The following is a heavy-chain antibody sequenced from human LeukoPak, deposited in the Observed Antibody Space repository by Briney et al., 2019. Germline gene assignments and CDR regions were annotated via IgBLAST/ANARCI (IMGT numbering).Heavy chain of an antibody. D-gene: IGHD2-2*01. J-gene: IGHJ4*02. CDR1: GYSFTTYW. Sequence: GESLKISCRGSGYSFTTYWIGWVRQMPGKGLEWMGIIYPGDSDTRYTPSFQGQVTMSADKSINTAYLQWSSLKASDTAMYYCARRQGCSSTSCPPDYWGQGNLVTVSP. CDR3: ARRQGCSSTSCPPDY. V-gene: IGHV5-51*01. CDR2: IYPGDSDT.